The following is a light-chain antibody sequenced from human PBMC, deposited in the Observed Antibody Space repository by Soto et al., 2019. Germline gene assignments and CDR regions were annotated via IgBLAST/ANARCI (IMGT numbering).Light chain of an antibody. V-gene: IGKV1-6*01. CDR1: QGIRND. J-gene: IGKJ1*01. CDR2: GAS. CDR3: LQDFNYPWS. Sequence: AIQMTQSPSSLSASVGDRVTITCRASQGIRNDLDWYQHKPGKVPKLLIYGASNLQRGVPSRFSGSGSGTIFTLTISSLQPEDFGTYYCLQDFNYPWSFGQGTTVDIK.